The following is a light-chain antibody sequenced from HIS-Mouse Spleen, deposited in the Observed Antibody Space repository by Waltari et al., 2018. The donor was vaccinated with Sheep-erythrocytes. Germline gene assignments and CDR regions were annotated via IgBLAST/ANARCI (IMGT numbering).Light chain of an antibody. CDR1: RSDVGGYNY. CDR2: AVS. J-gene: IGLJ1*01. Sequence: QSALTQPRAVSGSPAQSVTISCTGTRSDVGGYNYAPCYQQHPGKAPKLMIYAVSKRPSGVPDRFSGSKSGNTASLTISGLQAEDEADYYCCSYAGSYNHVFATGTKVTVL. CDR3: CSYAGSYNHV. V-gene: IGLV2-11*01.